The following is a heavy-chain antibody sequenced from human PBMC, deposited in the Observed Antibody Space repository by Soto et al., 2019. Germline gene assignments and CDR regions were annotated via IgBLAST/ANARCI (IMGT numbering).Heavy chain of an antibody. CDR3: ARDLRGRGWGRFHP. V-gene: IGHV4-31*03. J-gene: IGHJ5*02. CDR1: GDSITSVGYF. Sequence: QVQLQESGPGLVEPSQTLYLTCTVSGDSITSVGYFWTWIRKHPGKALEWIGCMYCTGVTWYNPSLKIRVTIYIDTSKNHISLNLSSITAADTAVYFCARDLRGRGWGRFHPWGQGTLVTVSS. CDR2: MYCTGVT. D-gene: IGHD3-10*01.